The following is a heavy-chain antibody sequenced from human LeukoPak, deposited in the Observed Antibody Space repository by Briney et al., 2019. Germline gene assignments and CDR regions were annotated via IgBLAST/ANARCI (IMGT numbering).Heavy chain of an antibody. CDR2: IKHDGSEK. D-gene: IGHD3-16*02. Sequence: PGGSLRLSCAVSGFTFNNYWMSWVRQAPGKGLEWVANIKHDGSEKYYVDSVKGRFTISRDNARNSLYIQMNSLRAEDTAVYYCATYRHLGYWGQGTLVTVSS. J-gene: IGHJ4*02. CDR1: GFTFNNYW. CDR3: ATYRHLGY. V-gene: IGHV3-7*01.